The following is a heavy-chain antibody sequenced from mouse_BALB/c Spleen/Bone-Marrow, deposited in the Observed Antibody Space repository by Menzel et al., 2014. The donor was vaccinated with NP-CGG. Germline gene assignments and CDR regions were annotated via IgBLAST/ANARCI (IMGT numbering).Heavy chain of an antibody. Sequence: VQLQQSGPELVKPGASVKMSCKASGYTFTSYVMHWVKQKPGQGLEWIGYINPYNDGTKYNEKFKGKATLTSDKSSSTAYMELSSLTSEDSAVYYCARRDYYGSSFYWYFDVWGAGTRSPSPQ. V-gene: IGHV1-14*01. CDR2: INPYNDGT. J-gene: IGHJ1*01. CDR1: GYTFTSYV. D-gene: IGHD1-1*01. CDR3: ARRDYYGSSFYWYFDV.